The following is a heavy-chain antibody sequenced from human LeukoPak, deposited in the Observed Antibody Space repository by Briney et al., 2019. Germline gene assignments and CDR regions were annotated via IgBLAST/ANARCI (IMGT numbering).Heavy chain of an antibody. CDR1: GASISSGGYY. J-gene: IGHJ5*02. V-gene: IGHV4-30-2*01. D-gene: IGHD3-3*01. CDR2: IYQSGST. Sequence: SETLSLTCSVSGASISSGGYYWSWIRQPPGKGLEWIGNIYQSGSTHYSPSLKSRVTISADWSKNQFSLSLRYVTAADTAVYYCARRGGITIFGVATTNWFDPWGQGTLVTVSS. CDR3: ARRGGITIFGVATTNWFDP.